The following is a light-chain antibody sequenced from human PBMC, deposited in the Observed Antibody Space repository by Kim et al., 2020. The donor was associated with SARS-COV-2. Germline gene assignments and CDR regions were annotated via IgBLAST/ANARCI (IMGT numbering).Light chain of an antibody. J-gene: IGLJ3*02. V-gene: IGLV3-1*01. CDR2: QDS. CDR1: KLGDKY. CDR3: QAWDSSTGV. Sequence: GTAGQTASITCSGDKLGDKYACWYQQKPGQSPVLVIYQDSKRPSGIPERFSGSNSGNTATLTISGTQAMDEADYYCQAWDSSTGVFGGGTQLTVL.